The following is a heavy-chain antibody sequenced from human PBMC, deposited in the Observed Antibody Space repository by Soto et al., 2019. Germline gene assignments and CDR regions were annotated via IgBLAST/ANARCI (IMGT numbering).Heavy chain of an antibody. V-gene: IGHV3-30*18. CDR2: ISYDGSNK. J-gene: IGHJ6*02. Sequence: HPGGSLRLSCAASGFTFSSYGMHWVRQAPGKGLEWVAVISYDGSNKYYADSVKGRFTISRDNSKNTLYLQMNSLRAEDTAVYYCAKEAIAVAGDPDYYYYGMDVWGQGTTVTVSS. CDR1: GFTFSSYG. CDR3: AKEAIAVAGDPDYYYYGMDV. D-gene: IGHD6-19*01.